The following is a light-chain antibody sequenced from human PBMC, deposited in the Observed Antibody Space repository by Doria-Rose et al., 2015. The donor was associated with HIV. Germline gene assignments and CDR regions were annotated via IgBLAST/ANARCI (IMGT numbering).Light chain of an antibody. Sequence: VLTQPPESLGMPLGERATLNCKSNQSLLYTSKNYLAWYQQKPVQPPKLLIYWASTRQSGVPARFSGSGSGTDCTLTISSLEAEDVAVYYCQQYYDTPSFGPGTTVDIK. V-gene: IGKV4-1*01. CDR1: QSLLYTSKNY. J-gene: IGKJ3*01. CDR3: QQYYDTPS. CDR2: WAS.